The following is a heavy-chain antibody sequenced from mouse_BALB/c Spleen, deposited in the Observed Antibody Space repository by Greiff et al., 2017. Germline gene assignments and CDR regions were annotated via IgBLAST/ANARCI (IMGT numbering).Heavy chain of an antibody. D-gene: IGHD1-1*01. J-gene: IGHJ4*01. V-gene: IGHV1S81*02. CDR2: INPSNGGT. CDR1: GYTFTSYY. CDR3: TRPIAPRCYYAMDY. Sequence: VQLQQSGAELVKPGASVKLSCKASGYTFTSYYMYWVKQRPGQGLEWIGEINPSNGGTNFNEKFKSKATLTVDKSSSTAYMQLSSLTSEDSAVYYCTRPIAPRCYYAMDYWGQGTSVTVSS.